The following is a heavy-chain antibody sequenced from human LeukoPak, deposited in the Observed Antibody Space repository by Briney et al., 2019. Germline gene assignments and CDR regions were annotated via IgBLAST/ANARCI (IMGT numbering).Heavy chain of an antibody. CDR3: AKSTTVTQRGYFDY. V-gene: IGHV3-30*18. J-gene: IGHJ4*02. CDR2: ISYDGSNK. Sequence: PGGSLRLSCAASGFAFSSYGMHWVRQAPAKGLEWVGIISYDGSNKYYADSVKGRFTISRDNSKNTLYLQMNSLRAEDTAVYYCAKSTTVTQRGYFDYWGQGTLVTVSS. CDR1: GFAFSSYG. D-gene: IGHD4-17*01.